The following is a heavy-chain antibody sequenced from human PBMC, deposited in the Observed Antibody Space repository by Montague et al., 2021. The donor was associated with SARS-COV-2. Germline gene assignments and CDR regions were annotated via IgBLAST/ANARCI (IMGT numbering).Heavy chain of an antibody. Sequence: SLRLSCAASGFPFNTYTMPWVRQAPGKGLEWVSSIFWNGAGIYYADSVRGRFTISRDNSKNSLYLQLHGLRAEDTAVYYCAKNGGPGSPVSWFFDLWGRGTPVAVSS. CDR3: AKNGGPGSPVSWFFDL. D-gene: IGHD3-16*01. CDR2: IFWNGAGI. CDR1: GFPFNTYT. V-gene: IGHV3-23*05. J-gene: IGHJ2*01.